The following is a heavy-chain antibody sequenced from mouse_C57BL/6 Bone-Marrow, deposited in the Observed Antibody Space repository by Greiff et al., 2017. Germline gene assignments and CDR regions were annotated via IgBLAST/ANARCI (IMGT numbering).Heavy chain of an antibody. D-gene: IGHD3-3*01. V-gene: IGHV14-1*01. CDR3: TTIGDSSPYYAMDY. CDR2: IDPEDGDT. Sequence: VQLQQSGAELVRPGASVKLSCTASGFNIKDYYMHWVKQRAEQGLEWIGRIDPEDGDTEYAPKFQGKATMTADTSSNTAYLQLSSLTSEDTAVYYCTTIGDSSPYYAMDYWGQGTSVTVSS. CDR1: GFNIKDYY. J-gene: IGHJ4*01.